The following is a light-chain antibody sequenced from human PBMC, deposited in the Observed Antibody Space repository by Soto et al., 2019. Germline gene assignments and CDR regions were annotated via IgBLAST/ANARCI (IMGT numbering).Light chain of an antibody. J-gene: IGLJ1*01. CDR1: SSDVGSYNY. CDR3: SSYTSSSTL. CDR2: EVS. Sequence: QSALTQPASVSGSPGQSITISCTGTSSDVGSYNYVSWYQQHPGKAPKLMIYEVSDRPSGISSRFSGSKSGNTASLTISGLQTEDEADYYCSSYTSSSTLFGTGTKVNVL. V-gene: IGLV2-14*01.